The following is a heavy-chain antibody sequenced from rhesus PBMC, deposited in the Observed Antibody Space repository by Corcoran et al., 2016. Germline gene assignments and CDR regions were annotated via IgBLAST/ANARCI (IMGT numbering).Heavy chain of an antibody. V-gene: IGHV3-30*01. CDR3: TTETVSFDY. J-gene: IGHJ4*01. Sequence: EVQLVESGGGLVQPGGSLRLSCAASGFTFSNVWMNWVRQAPGKGLEGVARIKSKADGGTADYAASVKGRFTISRDDSKNTLYLQMNSLKTEDTAVYYCTTETVSFDYWGQGVLVTVSS. D-gene: IGHD5-12*01. CDR2: IKSKADGGTA. CDR1: GFTFSNVW.